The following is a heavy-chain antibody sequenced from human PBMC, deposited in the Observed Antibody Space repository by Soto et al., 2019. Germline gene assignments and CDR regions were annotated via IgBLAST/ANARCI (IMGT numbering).Heavy chain of an antibody. D-gene: IGHD4-17*01. J-gene: IGHJ4*02. Sequence: PSETLSLPCAVSGCSISSGGYSCNWIRQPPGKGLEWIGYIYHSGSTYYNPSLKSRVTISVDRSKNQFSLKLSSVTAADTAVYYCARGVTTVTTFDYWGQGTLVTVSS. CDR1: GCSISSGGYS. CDR2: IYHSGST. CDR3: ARGVTTVTTFDY. V-gene: IGHV4-30-2*01.